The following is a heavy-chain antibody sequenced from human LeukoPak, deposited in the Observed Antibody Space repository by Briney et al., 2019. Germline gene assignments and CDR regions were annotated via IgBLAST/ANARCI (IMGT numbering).Heavy chain of an antibody. CDR3: AKDASGQLLSLYFDS. CDR2: ISSSSSSFI. J-gene: IGHJ4*02. CDR1: GFTFSSYS. V-gene: IGHV3-21*01. Sequence: GGSLRLSCAASGFTFSSYSMNWVRQAPGKGLEWVSSISSSSSSFIYYADSVKGRFTISRDKSENTVFLQMSSLRADDMAVYYCAKDASGQLLSLYFDSWGQGTLVTVSS. D-gene: IGHD6-19*01.